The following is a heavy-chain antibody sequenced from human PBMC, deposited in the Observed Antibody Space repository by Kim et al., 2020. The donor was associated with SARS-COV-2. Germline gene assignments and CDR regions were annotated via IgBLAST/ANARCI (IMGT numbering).Heavy chain of an antibody. CDR3: AKDQENIVVVPAARLRQLAIYGMDV. Sequence: GGSLRLSCAASGFTFSSYGMHWVRQAPGKGLEWVAVISYDGSNKYYADSVKGRFTISRDNSKNTLYLQMNSLRAEDTAVYYCAKDQENIVVVPAARLRQLAIYGMDVWGQGTTVTVSS. CDR2: ISYDGSNK. D-gene: IGHD2-2*01. J-gene: IGHJ6*02. V-gene: IGHV3-30*18. CDR1: GFTFSSYG.